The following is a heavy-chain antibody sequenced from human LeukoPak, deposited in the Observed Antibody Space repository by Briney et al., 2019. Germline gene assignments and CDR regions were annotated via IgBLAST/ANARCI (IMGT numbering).Heavy chain of an antibody. CDR2: ISSSSSYI. V-gene: IGHV3-21*01. J-gene: IGHJ4*02. Sequence: GGSLRLSCAASGFTFSSYSMNWVRQAPGKGLEWVSSISSSSSYIYYADSVKGRFTISRDNAKNSLYLQMNSLRAEDTAVYYCARDRGSYYYDSSGFFDYWGQGTLVTVSS. D-gene: IGHD3-22*01. CDR3: ARDRGSYYYDSSGFFDY. CDR1: GFTFSSYS.